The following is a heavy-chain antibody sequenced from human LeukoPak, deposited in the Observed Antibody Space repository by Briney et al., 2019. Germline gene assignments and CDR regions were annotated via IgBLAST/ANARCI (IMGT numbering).Heavy chain of an antibody. V-gene: IGHV3-30*02. CDR1: GFTFSSYG. CDR2: IRYDGSNK. CDR3: AKDRKVRGAIDY. D-gene: IGHD3-10*01. J-gene: IGHJ4*02. Sequence: PGGSLRLSCGASGFTFSSYGMHWVRQAPGKGLEWVAFIRYDGSNKYYADSVKGRFTISRDNSKNTLYLQMNSLRAEDTAVYYCAKDRKVRGAIDYWGQGTLVTVSS.